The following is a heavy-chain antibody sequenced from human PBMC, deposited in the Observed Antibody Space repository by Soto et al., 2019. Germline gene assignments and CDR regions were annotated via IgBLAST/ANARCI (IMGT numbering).Heavy chain of an antibody. CDR3: ARRIHPYWYFDL. V-gene: IGHV4-30-2*01. CDR1: GGSISSGGYS. Sequence: QLQLQESGSGLVKPSQTLSLTCAVSGGSISSGGYSWSWIRQPPGKGLAWIGYIYHSGSTYYNPSLKSRVTISVDRSKNQFSLKLSSVSAADTAVYCCARRIHPYWYFDLWGRGTLVTVSS. D-gene: IGHD5-18*01. J-gene: IGHJ2*01. CDR2: IYHSGST.